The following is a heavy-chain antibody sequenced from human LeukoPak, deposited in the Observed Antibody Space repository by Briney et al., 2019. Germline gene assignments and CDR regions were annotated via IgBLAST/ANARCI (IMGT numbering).Heavy chain of an antibody. V-gene: IGHV4-59*08. CDR1: GGSISSYY. D-gene: IGHD5-12*01. CDR2: IYYSGST. Sequence: PSETLSLTCTVSGGSISSYYWSWIRQPPGKGLEWIGYIYYSGSTNYNPSLKSRVTISVDTSKNQFSLKLSSVTAADTAVYYCARNLRYSGYDFTDPLYYYYYGMDVWGQGTTVTVSS. J-gene: IGHJ6*02. CDR3: ARNLRYSGYDFTDPLYYYYYGMDV.